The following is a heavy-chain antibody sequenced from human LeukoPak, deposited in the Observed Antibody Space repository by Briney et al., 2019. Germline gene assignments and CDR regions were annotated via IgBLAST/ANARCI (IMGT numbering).Heavy chain of an antibody. D-gene: IGHD3-9*01. V-gene: IGHV1-2*06. CDR1: GYTFTDYY. CDR3: ARGPSHYDILTGYYSQNDY. CDR2: INLNSGGT. J-gene: IGHJ4*02. Sequence: ASVKVSCKASGYTFTDYYMHWVRQAPGQGLEWMGRINLNSGGTNYAQKFQGRVTMTRDTSISTAYMELSRLRSDDTAVYYCARGPSHYDILTGYYSQNDYWGQGTLVTVSS.